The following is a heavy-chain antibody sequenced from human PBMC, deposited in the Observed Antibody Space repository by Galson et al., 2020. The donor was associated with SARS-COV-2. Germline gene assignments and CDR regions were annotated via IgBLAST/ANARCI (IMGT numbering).Heavy chain of an antibody. CDR2: IYYSGST. D-gene: IGHD4-4*01. V-gene: IGHV4-30-4*01. CDR1: GGSISSGDYY. J-gene: IGHJ5*02. CDR3: ARAPPHTVTPYNWFDP. Sequence: SETLSLTCTVSGGSISSGDYYWSWIRQPPGKGLEWIGYIYYSGSTYYNPSLKSRVTISVDTSKNQFSLKLSSVTAADTAVYYCARAPPHTVTPYNWFDPWGQGTLVTVSS.